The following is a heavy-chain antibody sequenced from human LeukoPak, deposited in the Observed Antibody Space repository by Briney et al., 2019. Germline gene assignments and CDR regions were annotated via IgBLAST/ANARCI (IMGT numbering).Heavy chain of an antibody. Sequence: PGGSLRLSCAVSGFTFSSYEMNWVRQAPGKGLEWVSYISSSGSTIYYADSVKGRFTISRDNAKNSLYLQMNSLRAEDTAVYYCAREPYDSSGYHSEYFDYWGQGTLVTVSS. J-gene: IGHJ4*02. CDR3: AREPYDSSGYHSEYFDY. CDR1: GFTFSSYE. D-gene: IGHD3-22*01. CDR2: ISSSGSTI. V-gene: IGHV3-48*03.